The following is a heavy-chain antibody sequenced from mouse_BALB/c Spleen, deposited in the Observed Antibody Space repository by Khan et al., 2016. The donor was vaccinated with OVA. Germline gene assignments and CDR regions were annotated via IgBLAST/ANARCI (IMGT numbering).Heavy chain of an antibody. J-gene: IGHJ3*01. CDR2: ISYDGSN. CDR3: TRGKNYYGYLAY. V-gene: IGHV3-6*02. CDR1: GYSITSGYY. D-gene: IGHD1-2*01. Sequence: VQLKESGPGLVKPSQSLSLTCSVTGYSITSGYYWNWIRQFPGNKLEWMGYISYDGSNNYNPSLKNRISITRDTSENQFFLTLNSVTTEETATXYCTRGKNYYGYLAYWGQGTLVTVSA.